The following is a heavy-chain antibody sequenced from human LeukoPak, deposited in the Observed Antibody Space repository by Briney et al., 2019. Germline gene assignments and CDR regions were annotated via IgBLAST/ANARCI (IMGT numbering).Heavy chain of an antibody. CDR3: ARGQRRLQDY. V-gene: IGHV4-61*01. J-gene: IGHJ4*02. CDR2: IYYSGST. CDR1: GGSVSSDSYF. Sequence: SETLSLTCTVSGGSVSSDSYFWTWIRQPPGKGLEWIGYIYYSGSTNYNPSLKSRVTISLDTSKSQISRKLSSVTAADTAVYYCARGQRRLQDYWGQGTLVTVSS.